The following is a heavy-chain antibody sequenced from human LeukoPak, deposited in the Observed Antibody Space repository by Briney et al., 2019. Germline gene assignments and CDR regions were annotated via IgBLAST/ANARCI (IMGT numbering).Heavy chain of an antibody. CDR3: ASVPGGVGAAAY. CDR1: GYTFTGYY. D-gene: IGHD6-13*01. J-gene: IGHJ4*02. V-gene: IGHV1-2*06. CDR2: INPNSGGT. Sequence: ASVKVSCKASGYTFTGYYMHWVRRAPGQGLEWMGRINPNSGGTNYAQKFQGRVTMTRDTSISTAYMELSRLRSDDTAVYYCASVPGGVGAAAYWGQGTLVTVSS.